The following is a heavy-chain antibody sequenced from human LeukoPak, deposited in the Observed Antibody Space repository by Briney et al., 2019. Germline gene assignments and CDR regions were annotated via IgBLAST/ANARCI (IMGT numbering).Heavy chain of an antibody. D-gene: IGHD1-26*01. J-gene: IGHJ4*02. V-gene: IGHV3-30-3*01. Sequence: GGSLRLSCAASGFTFSSYAMRWVRQAPGKGLEWVAVISYDGSNKYYADSVKGRFTISRDNSKNTLYLQMNSLRAEDTAVYYCAPYSGSYSTIDYWGQGTLVTVSS. CDR3: APYSGSYSTIDY. CDR1: GFTFSSYA. CDR2: ISYDGSNK.